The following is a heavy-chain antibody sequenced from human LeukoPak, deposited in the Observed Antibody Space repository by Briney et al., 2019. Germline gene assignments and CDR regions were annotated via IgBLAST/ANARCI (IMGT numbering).Heavy chain of an antibody. CDR1: GYTLTELS. Sequence: GASVKVSCTVSGYTLTELSMHWVRQAPGKGLEWMRGFDPEDGETIYAQKFQGRVTMTEDTSTDTAYMELSSLRSEDTAVYYCATRLRWELLPWFDPWGQGTLVTVSS. J-gene: IGHJ5*02. V-gene: IGHV1-24*01. CDR2: FDPEDGET. D-gene: IGHD1-26*01. CDR3: ATRLRWELLPWFDP.